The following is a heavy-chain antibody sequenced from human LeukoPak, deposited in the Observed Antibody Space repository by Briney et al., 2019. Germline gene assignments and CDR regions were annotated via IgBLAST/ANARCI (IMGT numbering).Heavy chain of an antibody. CDR3: AKSYSSGWYYFDY. CDR1: GFTFDDYA. Sequence: GGSLTLSCTASGFTFDDYAMHCVRQAPGKGLEGVSGISWNSGSIGYADSVKGRFTISRDNAKNSLYLQMNSLRAEDMALYYCAKSYSSGWYYFDYWGQGTLVTVSS. V-gene: IGHV3-9*03. J-gene: IGHJ4*02. CDR2: ISWNSGSI. D-gene: IGHD6-13*01.